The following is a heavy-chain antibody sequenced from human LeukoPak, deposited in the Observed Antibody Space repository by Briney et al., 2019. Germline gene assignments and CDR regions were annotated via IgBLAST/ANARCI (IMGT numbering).Heavy chain of an antibody. CDR1: GFTFSACA. D-gene: IGHD3-22*01. CDR2: ITGSGGTT. V-gene: IGHV3-23*01. J-gene: IGHJ4*02. Sequence: GGSLRLSCAASGFTFSACAMHWVRQAPGKGLECVSAITGSGGTTSYADSVKGRFTISRDNSKNTLFLQLNSLRAEDTAVYYCAKGATYYYDSSGQIDYWGQGTLVTVYS. CDR3: AKGATYYYDSSGQIDY.